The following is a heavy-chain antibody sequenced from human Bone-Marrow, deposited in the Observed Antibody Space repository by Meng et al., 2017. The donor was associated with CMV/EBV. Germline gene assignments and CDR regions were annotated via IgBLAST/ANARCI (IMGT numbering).Heavy chain of an antibody. D-gene: IGHD2-2*01. CDR2: IDWDDDK. CDR1: GFSLSTSGMR. J-gene: IGHJ3*02. V-gene: IGHV2-70D*14. CDR3: ARISVVPAAVDAFDI. Sequence: SGPTLVKPTQTLTLTCTFSGFSLSTSGMRVSWIRQPPGKALEWLARIDWDDDKFYSTSLKTRLTISKDTSKNQVVLTMTNMDPVDTATYYCARISVVPAAVDAFDIWGQGIMVTASS.